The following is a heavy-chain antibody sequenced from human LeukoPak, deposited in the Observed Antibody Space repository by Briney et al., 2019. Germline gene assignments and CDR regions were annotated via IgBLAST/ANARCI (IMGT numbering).Heavy chain of an antibody. D-gene: IGHD6-13*01. V-gene: IGHV1-2*02. Sequence: ASVKVSCKASGYTFTGYYMHWVRQAPGQGLEWMGWINPNSGGTNYAQKFQGRVTMTRDTSTSTVYMELSSLRSEDTAVYYCARGTEGGSSSWLDFDYWGQGTLVTVSS. J-gene: IGHJ4*02. CDR2: INPNSGGT. CDR1: GYTFTGYY. CDR3: ARGTEGGSSSWLDFDY.